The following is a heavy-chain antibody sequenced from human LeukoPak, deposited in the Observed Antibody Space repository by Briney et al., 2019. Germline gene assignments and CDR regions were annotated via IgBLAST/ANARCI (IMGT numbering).Heavy chain of an antibody. V-gene: IGHV3-53*01. J-gene: IGHJ4*02. D-gene: IGHD1-26*01. CDR1: GFTFSNYP. CDR3: ARDRSWASSIDY. Sequence: GGSLRLSCAASGFTFSNYPMDWVRQAPGKGLEWVSVIYNDGRTYYADSVKGRFTISRDNSKNTLYLQMNSLRDEDTAVYYCARDRSWASSIDYWGQGTLVTVSS. CDR2: IYNDGRT.